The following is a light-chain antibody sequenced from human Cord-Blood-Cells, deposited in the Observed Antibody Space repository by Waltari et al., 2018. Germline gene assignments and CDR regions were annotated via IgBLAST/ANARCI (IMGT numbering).Light chain of an antibody. CDR2: EVS. Sequence: QSALTQPASVSGSPGTSITLPCTGTRSHVGSSNLVSWYQPHPGKAPKLMIYEVSKRPSGVSNRFSGSKSGNTASLTISGLQAEDEADYYCCSYAGSSTYVVFGGGTKLTVL. CDR3: CSYAGSSTYVV. J-gene: IGLJ2*01. V-gene: IGLV2-23*02. CDR1: RSHVGSSNL.